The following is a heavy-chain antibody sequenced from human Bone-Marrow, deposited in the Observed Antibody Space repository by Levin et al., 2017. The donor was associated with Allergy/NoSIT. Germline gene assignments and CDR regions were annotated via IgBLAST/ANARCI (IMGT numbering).Heavy chain of an antibody. D-gene: IGHD1-7*01. J-gene: IGHJ5*02. CDR3: AGTSNWNSGSTWFDP. V-gene: IGHV1-69*13. CDR2: IIPIFDTR. CDR1: GGTIKSYV. Sequence: AASVKVSCKASGGTIKSYVINWVRQAPGQGLEWMGGIIPIFDTRDYAQKFQGRVTITAEESTNTAYMELLSLRSEDTAMYFCAGTSNWNSGSTWFDPWGQGTLVTVSS.